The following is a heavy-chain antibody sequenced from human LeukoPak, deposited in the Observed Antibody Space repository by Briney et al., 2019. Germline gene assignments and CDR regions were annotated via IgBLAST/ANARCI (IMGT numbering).Heavy chain of an antibody. CDR2: IGGGGGSI. Sequence: PGGSLRLSCAASGFTFSDYAMIWVRQAPGKGLEWVSAIGGGGGSIHYAESVKGRFTISRDNAKNSLYLQMNSLRAEDTAVYYCAREEIYCTNGVCYTSGFDYWGQGTLVTVSS. V-gene: IGHV3-23*01. J-gene: IGHJ4*02. CDR1: GFTFSDYA. D-gene: IGHD2-8*01. CDR3: AREEIYCTNGVCYTSGFDY.